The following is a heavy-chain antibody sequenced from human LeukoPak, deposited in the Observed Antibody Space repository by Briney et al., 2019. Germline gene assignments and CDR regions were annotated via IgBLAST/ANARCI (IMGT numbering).Heavy chain of an antibody. V-gene: IGHV4-30-4*01. CDR3: ARVPQYGDYYDY. D-gene: IGHD4-17*01. J-gene: IGHJ4*02. Sequence: SQTLSLTCTVSGGSISSGDYYWRWLRQPPGKGLEWIGYIYYSGSTYYNPSLKSRVTISVDTSKNQFSLELSSVTAADTAVYYCARVPQYGDYYDYWGQGTLVTVSS. CDR1: GGSISSGDYY. CDR2: IYYSGST.